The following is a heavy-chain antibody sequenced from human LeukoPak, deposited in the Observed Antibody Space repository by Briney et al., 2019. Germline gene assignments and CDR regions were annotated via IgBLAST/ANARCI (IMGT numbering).Heavy chain of an antibody. CDR2: IWYDGSNK. D-gene: IGHD2-15*01. CDR3: ARLAVAATYEEDY. V-gene: IGHV3-33*01. Sequence: GGSLRLSCAASGFTFSSYGMHWVRQAPGKGLEWVAVIWYDGSNKYYADSVKGRFTISRDNSKNTLYLQMNSLRAEDTAVYYCARLAVAATYEEDYWGQGTLVTVSS. J-gene: IGHJ4*02. CDR1: GFTFSSYG.